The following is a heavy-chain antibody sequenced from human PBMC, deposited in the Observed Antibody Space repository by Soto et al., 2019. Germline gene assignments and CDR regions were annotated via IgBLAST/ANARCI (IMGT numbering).Heavy chain of an antibody. CDR3: AKVTKRAAAGRYEYYKYGMDV. D-gene: IGHD6-13*01. CDR2: ISGSGGSS. CDR1: GFAFSTYV. Sequence: EVQLLESGGALEHPGGSLRLSCAAAGFAFSTYVMTWVRQAPGKGLEWVSVISGSGGSSYYAASVKGRFTISRDNSKNPLFLQMNGLRAEDTAVYYCAKVTKRAAAGRYEYYKYGMDVWGQGTTVTVSS. V-gene: IGHV3-23*01. J-gene: IGHJ6*02.